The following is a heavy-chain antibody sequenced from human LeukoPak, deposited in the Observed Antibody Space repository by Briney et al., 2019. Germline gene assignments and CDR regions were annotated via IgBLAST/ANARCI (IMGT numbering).Heavy chain of an antibody. V-gene: IGHV1-69-2*01. CDR2: VDPVDGEA. Sequence: ASVKISCKASVYTFTDYYMHWVQQAPGKGLEWMGRVDPVDGEAIYAPNFRDKITLTADTSTDTVYMKLSSLTSEDTAVYYCSTGMTSGDYWGQGTLVTVSS. CDR3: STGMTSGDY. J-gene: IGHJ4*02. D-gene: IGHD1-14*01. CDR1: VYTFTDYY.